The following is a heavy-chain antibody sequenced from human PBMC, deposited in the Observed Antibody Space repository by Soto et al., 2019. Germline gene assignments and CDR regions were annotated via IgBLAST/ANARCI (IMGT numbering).Heavy chain of an antibody. J-gene: IGHJ4*02. D-gene: IGHD4-17*01. CDR2: ISSTGDT. CDR3: ARHYGDAY. CDR1: GGSISSYY. V-gene: IGHV4-59*08. Sequence: QVHLQESGPGLVKPSETLSLTCTVSGGSISSYYWSWIRQPPGKGLEWIGCISSTGDTNYNPSLKSRVTIAVDTPQNQFSLNLSSVTAADTAVYHCARHYGDAYWGQGILVTVSS.